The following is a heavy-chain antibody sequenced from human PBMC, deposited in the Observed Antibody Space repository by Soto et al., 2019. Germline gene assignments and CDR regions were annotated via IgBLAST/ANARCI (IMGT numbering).Heavy chain of an antibody. CDR2: IFSSGTT. CDR1: GDSISSGNKY. CDR3: ARVPSPFDYYYAMDV. Sequence: QVQLRESGPGLVMPSQTLSLTCTVSGDSISSGNKYWSWIGPPPGKGLEWIGYIFSSGTTYYNPSLKSRLTMSLDASQNQFSLKLNSLTDADTAVYFCARVPSPFDYYYAMDVWGQGTTVTVSS. V-gene: IGHV4-30-4*01. J-gene: IGHJ6*02. D-gene: IGHD3-16*01.